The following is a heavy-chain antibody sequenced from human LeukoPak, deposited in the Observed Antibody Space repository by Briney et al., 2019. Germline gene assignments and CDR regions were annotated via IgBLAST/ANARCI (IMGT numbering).Heavy chain of an antibody. CDR1: GGTFSSYA. V-gene: IGHV1-69*05. Sequence: SVKVSCKASGGTFSSYAISWVRQAPGQGLEWMGRIIPIFGTANYAQKFQGRVTITTDESTSTAYMELSSLRSEDTAVYYCARGPHGYCSGGSCYRPDTAMVTGVFDYWGQGTLVTVSS. CDR3: ARGPHGYCSGGSCYRPDTAMVTGVFDY. D-gene: IGHD2-15*01. J-gene: IGHJ4*02. CDR2: IIPIFGTA.